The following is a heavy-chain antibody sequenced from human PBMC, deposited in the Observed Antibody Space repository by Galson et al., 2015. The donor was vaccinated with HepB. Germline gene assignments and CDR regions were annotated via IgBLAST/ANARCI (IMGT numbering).Heavy chain of an antibody. CDR3: ARGASGSSSYYFDY. CDR1: GSTFTNYY. V-gene: IGHV1-46*01. J-gene: IGHJ4*02. CDR2: INPGGGST. Sequence: SVTVSCKASGSTFTNYYLHWVRQAPGQGLEWMGRINPGGGSTNYAQMFQGRVTMTRDTSTSTVYMELSSLRSEDTALYYCARGASGSSSYYFDYWGQGTLVTVSS. D-gene: IGHD6-6*01.